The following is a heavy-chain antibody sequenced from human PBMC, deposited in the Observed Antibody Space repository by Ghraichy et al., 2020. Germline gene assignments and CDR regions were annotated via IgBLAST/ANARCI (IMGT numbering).Heavy chain of an antibody. Sequence: LSLTCAASGFTFSSYEMNWVRQAPGKGLEWVSYISRSVSTIYYADSVKGRFTISRDNAKNSLYLQTNSLRAEDTAVYYCARGRPYGDYGASDYWGQGTLVIVSS. J-gene: IGHJ4*02. V-gene: IGHV3-48*03. D-gene: IGHD4-17*01. CDR2: ISRSVSTI. CDR1: GFTFSSYE. CDR3: ARGRPYGDYGASDY.